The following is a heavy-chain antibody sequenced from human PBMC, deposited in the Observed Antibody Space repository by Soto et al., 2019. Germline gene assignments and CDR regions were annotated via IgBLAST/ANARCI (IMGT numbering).Heavy chain of an antibody. D-gene: IGHD3-3*01. CDR1: GFTFSDAW. Sequence: EVQLVESGGGLVKPGGSLRLSCAASGFTFSDAWMSWVRQAPGKGLEWVGRIKSKTDGGTTDYAAPVKGRFTISRDDSNNTLSLQMNSLKNEDAAVYYCTLDEWNWGQGTLVTVSS. CDR3: TLDEWN. V-gene: IGHV3-15*01. CDR2: IKSKTDGGTT. J-gene: IGHJ4*02.